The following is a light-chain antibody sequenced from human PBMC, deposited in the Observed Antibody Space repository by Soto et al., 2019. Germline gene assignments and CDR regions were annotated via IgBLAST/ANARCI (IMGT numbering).Light chain of an antibody. CDR2: GAS. J-gene: IGKJ3*01. V-gene: IGKV3-20*01. Sequence: EIVLTQSPGTLSLSPGERATLSCRASQSVSSSYLAWYQQKPGQAPRLLIYGASSRATGIPDRFSGSGSGTDFTLPISRLEPEDFAVYYCQQYGSSPRFTFGPGTKVHIK. CDR1: QSVSSSY. CDR3: QQYGSSPRFT.